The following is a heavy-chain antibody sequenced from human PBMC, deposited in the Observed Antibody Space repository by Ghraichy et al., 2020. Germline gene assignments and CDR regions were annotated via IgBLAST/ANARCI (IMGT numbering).Heavy chain of an antibody. V-gene: IGHV3-15*01. Sequence: GGSLRLSCAASGFTFSNAYMTWVRQAPGKGLEWVGRITSRTDGGTADYAAPVKGRFTMSRDDSKNTLYLHMNSLKTEDTAVYYCATGWSGYLDHWGQGALVTVSS. J-gene: IGHJ4*02. CDR1: GFTFSNAY. D-gene: IGHD3-3*01. CDR2: ITSRTDGGTA. CDR3: ATGWSGYLDH.